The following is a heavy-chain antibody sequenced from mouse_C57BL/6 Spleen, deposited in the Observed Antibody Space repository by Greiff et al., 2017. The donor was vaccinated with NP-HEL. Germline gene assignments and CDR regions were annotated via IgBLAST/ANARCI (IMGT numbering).Heavy chain of an antibody. CDR3: TRFSFTTVVLYYYAMDY. J-gene: IGHJ4*01. CDR1: GYTFTDYE. D-gene: IGHD1-1*01. CDR2: IDPETGGT. Sequence: QVHVKQSGAELVRPGASVTLSCKASGYTFTDYEMHWVKQTPVHGLEWIGAIDPETGGTAYNQKFKGKAILTADKSSSTAYMEFRSLTSEDSAVYYCTRFSFTTVVLYYYAMDYWGQGTSVTVSS. V-gene: IGHV1-15*01.